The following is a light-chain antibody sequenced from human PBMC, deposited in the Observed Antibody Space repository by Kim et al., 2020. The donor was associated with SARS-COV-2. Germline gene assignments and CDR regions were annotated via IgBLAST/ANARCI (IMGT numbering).Light chain of an antibody. V-gene: IGLV6-57*04. CDR3: QSYDSNNWV. CDR1: SGSIASNY. CDR2: EDN. J-gene: IGLJ3*02. Sequence: NFMLTQPHSVSESPGKTLTISCTRISGSIASNYVQWYQQRPGSAPTTVIYEDNQRPSGVPDRFSGSIDSSSNSASLTISGLKTEDEADYYCQSYDSNNWVFGGGTKVTVL.